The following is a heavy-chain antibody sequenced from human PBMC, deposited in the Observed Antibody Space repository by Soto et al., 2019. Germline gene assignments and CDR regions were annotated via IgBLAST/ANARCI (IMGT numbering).Heavy chain of an antibody. CDR2: IIPIFGTA. J-gene: IGHJ4*02. V-gene: IGHV1-69*12. CDR3: AGGDGYIPNHHFDY. CDR1: GGTFSSYA. Sequence: QVQLVQSGAEVKKPGSSVKVSCKASGGTFSSYAISWVRQAPGQGLEWRGGIIPIFGTANYAQKFQGRVTITADEATSTAHMELSSLRSEDTAVYYCAGGDGYIPNHHFDYWGQGTLVTVSS. D-gene: IGHD5-12*01.